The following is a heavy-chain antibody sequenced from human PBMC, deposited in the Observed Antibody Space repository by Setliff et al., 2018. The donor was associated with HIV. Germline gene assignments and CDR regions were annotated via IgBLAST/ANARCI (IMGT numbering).Heavy chain of an antibody. D-gene: IGHD6-6*01. J-gene: IGHJ5*02. V-gene: IGHV3-73*01. CDR1: GFTFSGSA. CDR3: AKEPPSRLQLVPHNWLDP. Sequence: GGSLRLSCAASGFTFSGSAMHWVRQASGKGLEWVGRIRSKANSYATAYAASVKGRFTISRDDSKNTAYLQMNSLRAEDTAVYYCAKEPPSRLQLVPHNWLDPWGQGTLVTVSS. CDR2: IRSKANSYAT.